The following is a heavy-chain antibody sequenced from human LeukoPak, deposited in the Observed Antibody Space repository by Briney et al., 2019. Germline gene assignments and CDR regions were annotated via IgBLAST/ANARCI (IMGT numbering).Heavy chain of an antibody. D-gene: IGHD4-23*01. Sequence: PSETLSLTCSVSGDSITGYYWGWIRQPPGKGLEWIGNIYYTGNTYYNSSLKSRVTISVDTSKNQFSLKLSSVTAADTAVYYCASLRVTHGGYYYYYMDVWGKGTTVTVSS. J-gene: IGHJ6*03. CDR1: GDSITGYY. CDR2: IYYTGNT. CDR3: ASLRVTHGGYYYYYMDV. V-gene: IGHV4-39*07.